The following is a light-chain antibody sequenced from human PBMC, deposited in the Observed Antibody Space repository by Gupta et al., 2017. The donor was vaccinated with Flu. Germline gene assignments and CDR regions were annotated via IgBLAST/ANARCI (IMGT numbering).Light chain of an antibody. CDR1: QSVLYDSTEKDY. J-gene: IGKJ4*01. CDR2: WAT. Sequence: NCKSSQSVLYDSTEKDYLSWCQQKPGQPPKLLISWATTRESGVPDRFSASGSGTDFTLTIASLQAEDVAVYYCQQYYDVPFTFGGGTKVEIK. V-gene: IGKV4-1*01. CDR3: QQYYDVPFT.